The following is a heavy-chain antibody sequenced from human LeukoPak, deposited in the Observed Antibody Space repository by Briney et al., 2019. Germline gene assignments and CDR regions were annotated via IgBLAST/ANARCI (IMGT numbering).Heavy chain of an antibody. CDR1: GFSFISYG. CDR2: ISDDGRRK. J-gene: IGHJ4*02. Sequence: GGSLRLSCAASGFSFISYGMHWVRQAPGKGLEWVGVISDDGRRKDYADSVKGRFTISRDNSKGTLYLQMNSLRAEDTAVYYYAKRPSDYGDYVSYFDYWGQGTLVTVSS. D-gene: IGHD4-17*01. V-gene: IGHV3-30*18. CDR3: AKRPSDYGDYVSYFDY.